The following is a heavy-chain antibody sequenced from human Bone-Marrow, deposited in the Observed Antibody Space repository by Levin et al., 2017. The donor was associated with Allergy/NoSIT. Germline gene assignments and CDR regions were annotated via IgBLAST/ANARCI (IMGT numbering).Heavy chain of an antibody. D-gene: IGHD3-10*01. V-gene: IGHV1-8*01. CDR2: MSPNTGNT. CDR1: GYTFTSYD. CDR3: AKRGGFASIRGPMSHGLDV. J-gene: IGHJ6*02. Sequence: GASVKVSCEASGYTFTSYDINWVRQAPGQGLEWMGWMSPNTGNTGYAQKFQGRLSMTRSTSNTTAYMELSSLTSEDTAIYYCAKRGGFASIRGPMSHGLDVWGQGTTVTVSS.